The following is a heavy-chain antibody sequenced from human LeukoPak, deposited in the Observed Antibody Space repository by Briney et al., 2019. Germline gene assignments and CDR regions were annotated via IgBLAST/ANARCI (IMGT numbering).Heavy chain of an antibody. D-gene: IGHD3-22*01. Sequence: PGGSLRLSCAASGFTFSSYAMSWVRQAPGKGLEWVANIKQDGSEKYYVDSVKGRFTISRDNAKNSLYLQMNSLRAEDTAVYYCAKDSYYYDSSGVDYWGQGTLVTVSS. CDR2: IKQDGSEK. CDR3: AKDSYYYDSSGVDY. V-gene: IGHV3-7*01. CDR1: GFTFSSYA. J-gene: IGHJ4*02.